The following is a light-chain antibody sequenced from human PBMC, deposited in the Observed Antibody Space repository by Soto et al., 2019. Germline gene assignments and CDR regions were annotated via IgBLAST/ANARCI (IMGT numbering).Light chain of an antibody. CDR3: QQSYSTPPT. CDR1: QSIGRN. Sequence: DIQMTQSPFTLSASVGDRVTISCRASQSIGRNLNWYQQKPGKAPTLLMFTSSNLQSGVPSRFSGSGSGTDFILTISSLQPEDFATYYCQQSYSTPPTFGQGTKVGIK. V-gene: IGKV1-39*01. J-gene: IGKJ1*01. CDR2: TSS.